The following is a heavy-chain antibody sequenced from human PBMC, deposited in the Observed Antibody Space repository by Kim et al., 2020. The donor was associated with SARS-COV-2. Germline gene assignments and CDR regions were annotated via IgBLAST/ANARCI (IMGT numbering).Heavy chain of an antibody. CDR2: ISYDGSNK. V-gene: IGHV3-30*18. Sequence: GVSLRLSCAASGFTFSSYGMHWVRQAPGKGLEWVTLISYDGSNKYYIDSVKGRFTISRDNSKNTLYLQMNSLRAEDTAVYYCAKDSAPWDGFMRHYFDYWGQGTLLTVSS. J-gene: IGHJ4*02. D-gene: IGHD1-26*01. CDR3: AKDSAPWDGFMRHYFDY. CDR1: GFTFSSYG.